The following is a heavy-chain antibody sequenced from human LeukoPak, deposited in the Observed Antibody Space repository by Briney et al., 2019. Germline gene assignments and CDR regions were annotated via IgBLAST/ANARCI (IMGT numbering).Heavy chain of an antibody. CDR1: GGSFSGYY. CDR2: INHSGST. V-gene: IGHV4-34*01. CDR3: ARGIVVVPAAIRGYYYYGMDV. D-gene: IGHD2-2*01. J-gene: IGHJ6*02. Sequence: PSQTLSLTCAVYGGSFSGYYWSWIRQPPGKGLEWIGEINHSGSTNYNPSLKSRVTISVDTSKNQFSLKLSSVTAADTAVYYCARGIVVVPAAIRGYYYYGMDVWGQGTTVTVSS.